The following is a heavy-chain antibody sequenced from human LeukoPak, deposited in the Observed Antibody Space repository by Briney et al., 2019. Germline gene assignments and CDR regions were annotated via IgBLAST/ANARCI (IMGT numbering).Heavy chain of an antibody. CDR2: ISTTSSTI. Sequence: GGSLRLSCAASGFTFSSYSMNWVRQGPGKWLEWLSYISTTSSTISYADSVKGRSTISRDNAKNSLYLQMNSLRAEDTAVYYCARYCSGGICTKGFDYWGQGTLVTVSS. CDR3: ARYCSGGICTKGFDY. V-gene: IGHV3-48*01. J-gene: IGHJ4*02. CDR1: GFTFSSYS. D-gene: IGHD2-15*01.